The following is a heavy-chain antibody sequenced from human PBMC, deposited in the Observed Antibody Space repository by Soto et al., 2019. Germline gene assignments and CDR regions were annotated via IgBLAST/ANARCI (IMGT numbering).Heavy chain of an antibody. J-gene: IGHJ4*02. CDR1: GGSFSCYY. CDR3: AREVWGKWLRLLDY. V-gene: IGHV4-34*01. CDR2: INHSGST. D-gene: IGHD5-12*01. Sequence: SETLSLTCAVYGGSFSCYYWSWIRQPPGKGLEWIGEINHSGSTNYNPSLKSRVTISVDTSKNQFSLKLSSVTAADTAVYYCAREVWGKWLRLLDYWGQGTLVTVSS.